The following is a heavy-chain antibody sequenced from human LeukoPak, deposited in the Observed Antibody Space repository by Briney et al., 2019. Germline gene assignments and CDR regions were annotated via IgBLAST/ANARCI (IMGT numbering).Heavy chain of an antibody. CDR3: ARELKVGNTGYYFDY. CDR2: IYYSGST. J-gene: IGHJ4*02. Sequence: SETLSLTCTVSGYSISSGYYWSWIRQPPGKGLEWIGYIYYSGSTNYNPSLKSRVTISVDTSKNQFSLKLNSVTAADTAVYYCARELKVGNTGYYFDYWGQGTPVTVSS. CDR1: GYSISSGYY. V-gene: IGHV4-61*01. D-gene: IGHD2/OR15-2a*01.